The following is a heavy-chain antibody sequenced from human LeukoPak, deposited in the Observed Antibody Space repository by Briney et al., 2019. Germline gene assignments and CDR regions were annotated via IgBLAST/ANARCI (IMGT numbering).Heavy chain of an antibody. CDR1: GGSISSYY. CDR2: IYYSGST. Sequence: SETLSLTCTVSGGSISSYYWSWIRQPPGKGLEWIGYIYYSGSTNYNPSLKSRVTISVDTSKNQFSLKLSSVTAADTAVYYRARAHMVRRKNWFDPWGQGTLVTVSS. V-gene: IGHV4-59*01. J-gene: IGHJ5*02. CDR3: ARAHMVRRKNWFDP. D-gene: IGHD3-10*01.